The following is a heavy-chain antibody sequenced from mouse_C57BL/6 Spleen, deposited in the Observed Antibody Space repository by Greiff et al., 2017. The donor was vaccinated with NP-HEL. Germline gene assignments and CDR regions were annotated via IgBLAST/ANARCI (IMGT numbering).Heavy chain of an antibody. V-gene: IGHV2-2*01. Sequence: QVQLQQSGPGLVQPSQSLSITCTVSGFSLTSYGVHWVRQSPGKGLEWLGVIWSGGSTDYNAAFISRLSISKDNSKRQVFFKMNSLQADDTAIYYGASPPYDYDGPPFAFWGQGTLVTVSA. J-gene: IGHJ3*01. D-gene: IGHD2-4*01. CDR2: IWSGGST. CDR3: ASPPYDYDGPPFAF. CDR1: GFSLTSYG.